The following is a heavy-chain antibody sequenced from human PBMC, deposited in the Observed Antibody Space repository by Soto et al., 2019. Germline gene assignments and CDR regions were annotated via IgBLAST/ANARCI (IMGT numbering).Heavy chain of an antibody. D-gene: IGHD7-27*01. V-gene: IGHV4-39*01. CDR1: GGSISSSSYY. CDR3: ARANSNGGCAFDI. Sequence: SETLSLTCTVSGGSISSSSYYWGWIRQPPGKGLEWIGSIYYSGSTYYNPSLKSRVTISVDTSKNQFSLKLSSVTAADTAVYYCARANSNGGCAFDIWGQGTMVTVSS. J-gene: IGHJ3*02. CDR2: IYYSGST.